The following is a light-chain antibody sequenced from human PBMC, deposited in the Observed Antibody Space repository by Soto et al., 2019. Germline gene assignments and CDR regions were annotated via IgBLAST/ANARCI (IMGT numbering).Light chain of an antibody. CDR2: GAS. CDR1: QSVSTN. J-gene: IGKJ1*01. V-gene: IGKV3-15*01. CDR3: QQYYNWPRT. Sequence: EIVMTQSPATLSVSPGERATLSCRASQSVSTNLVWYQQKPGQAPRVLIYGASTRATGFPARFSGSGSGTEFTLTITSLQSEDFAVYYCQQYYNWPRTFGQGTKVDI.